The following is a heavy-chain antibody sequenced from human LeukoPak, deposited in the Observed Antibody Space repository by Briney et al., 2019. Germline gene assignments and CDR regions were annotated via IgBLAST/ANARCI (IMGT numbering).Heavy chain of an antibody. D-gene: IGHD6-19*01. CDR2: INHSGST. CDR3: ANQNSRAGWLNWFDP. Sequence: PSETLSLTCAVYGGSFSGYYWSWIRQPPGKGLEWIGEINHSGSTNYNPSLKSRVTISVDTSKNQFSLKLSSVTAADTAVYYCANQNSRAGWLNWFDPWGQGTLVTVSS. CDR1: GGSFSGYY. V-gene: IGHV4-34*01. J-gene: IGHJ5*02.